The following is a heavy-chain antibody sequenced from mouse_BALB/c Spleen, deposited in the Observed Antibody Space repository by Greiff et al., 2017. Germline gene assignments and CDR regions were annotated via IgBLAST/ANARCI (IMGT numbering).Heavy chain of an antibody. V-gene: IGHV1S81*02. Sequence: QVQLQQPGAELVKPGASVKLSCKASGYTFTSYWMHWVKQRPGQGLEWIGEINPSNGRTNYNEKFKSKATLTVDKSSSTAYMQLSSLTSEDSAVYYCARGAYYRYEGAMDYWGQGTSVTVSA. CDR1: GYTFTSYW. D-gene: IGHD2-14*01. CDR3: ARGAYYRYEGAMDY. CDR2: INPSNGRT. J-gene: IGHJ4*01.